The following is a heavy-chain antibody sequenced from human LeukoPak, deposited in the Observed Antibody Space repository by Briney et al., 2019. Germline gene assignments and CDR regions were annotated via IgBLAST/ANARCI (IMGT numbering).Heavy chain of an antibody. V-gene: IGHV4-61*01. CDR1: GASISSTSYY. Sequence: SETLSLTCTVSGASISSTSYYCWAWIRQPPGKGLEWIGYIYYSGSTNYNPSLKSRVTITVDTSKNQFSLKLSSVTAADTAVYFCARDFRFGWLPQQYNWFDPWGQGTLVTVSS. J-gene: IGHJ5*02. D-gene: IGHD3-22*01. CDR3: ARDFRFGWLPQQYNWFDP. CDR2: IYYSGST.